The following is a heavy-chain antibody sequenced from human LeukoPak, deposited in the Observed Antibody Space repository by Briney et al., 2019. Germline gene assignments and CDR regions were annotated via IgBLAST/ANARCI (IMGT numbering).Heavy chain of an antibody. CDR3: ARHVAYCGGDCYTDIQYHFGY. V-gene: IGHV5-51*01. Sequence: GESLKISCKGSGYSFTSYWIGWVRQMPGKGLEWKGIIYPGDSDTRYSPSFQGQVTISADKSISTAYLQWSSLKASDTAMYYCARHVAYCGGDCYTDIQYHFGYWGQGTLVTVSS. CDR1: GYSFTSYW. J-gene: IGHJ4*02. D-gene: IGHD2-21*02. CDR2: IYPGDSDT.